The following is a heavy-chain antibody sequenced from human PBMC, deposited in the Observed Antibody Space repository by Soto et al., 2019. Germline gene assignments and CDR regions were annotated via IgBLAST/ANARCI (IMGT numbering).Heavy chain of an antibody. Sequence: LSLTCTVSGGSISSGDYYWSWIRQPPGKGLEWIGYIYYSGSTYYNPSLKSRVTISVDTSKDQFSLKLSSVTAADTAVYYCARGTTTVTTFEYWGQGTLVTVSS. CDR3: ARGTTTVTTFEY. J-gene: IGHJ4*02. CDR2: IYYSGST. V-gene: IGHV4-30-4*01. CDR1: GGSISSGDYY. D-gene: IGHD4-17*01.